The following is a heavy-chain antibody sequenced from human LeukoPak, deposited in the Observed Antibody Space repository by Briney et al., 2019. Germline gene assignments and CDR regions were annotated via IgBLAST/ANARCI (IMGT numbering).Heavy chain of an antibody. CDR3: ARDRGSGSYYHDAFDI. CDR1: GFAFSSYA. CDR2: ISYDGSNK. V-gene: IGHV3-30-3*01. D-gene: IGHD3-10*01. Sequence: GGSLRLSCAASGFAFSSYAMHWVRQAPGKGLEWVAVISYDGSNKYYADSVKGRFTISRDNAKNSLYLQMNSLRAEDTAVYYCARDRGSGSYYHDAFDIWGQGTMVTVSS. J-gene: IGHJ3*02.